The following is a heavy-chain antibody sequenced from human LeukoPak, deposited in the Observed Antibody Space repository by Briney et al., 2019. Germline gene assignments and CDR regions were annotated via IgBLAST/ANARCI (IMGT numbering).Heavy chain of an antibody. V-gene: IGHV1-24*01. CDR3: ATDYTRDSDAFDI. CDR2: FDPEDGET. J-gene: IGHJ3*02. CDR1: GYTLTELS. D-gene: IGHD3-16*01. Sequence: ASVKVSFKVSGYTLTELSMHWVRQAPGKGLEWMGGFDPEDGETTYAQKFQGRVTMTEDTSTDTAYMELSSLRSEDTAVYYCATDYTRDSDAFDIWGQGTMVTVSS.